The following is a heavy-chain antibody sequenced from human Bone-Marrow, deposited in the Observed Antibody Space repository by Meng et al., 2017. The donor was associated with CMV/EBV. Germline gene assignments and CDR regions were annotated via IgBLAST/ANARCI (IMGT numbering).Heavy chain of an antibody. V-gene: IGHV3-7*01. Sequence: GESLKISCTASGFTVSSNYMSWVRQAPGKGLEWVANIKQDGSEKYYVDSVKGRFTISRDNAKNSLYLQMNSLRAEDTAVYYCARRQIVGTTTFDYWGQGTLVTVSS. CDR2: IKQDGSEK. CDR3: ARRQIVGTTTFDY. D-gene: IGHD1-26*01. CDR1: GFTVSSNY. J-gene: IGHJ4*02.